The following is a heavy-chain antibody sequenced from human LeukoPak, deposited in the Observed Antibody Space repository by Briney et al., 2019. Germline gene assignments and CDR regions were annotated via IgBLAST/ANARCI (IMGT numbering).Heavy chain of an antibody. Sequence: GGSLRLSCAASGFTFSSYAMSWVRQAPGKGLEWVSTISSSGASTYYADSVKGRFTISRDNSKNTLCLQMNSLRAEDTALYYCAKRVGTSWSNFDYWGQGTLVTVSS. CDR3: AKRVGTSWSNFDY. J-gene: IGHJ4*02. V-gene: IGHV3-23*01. CDR2: ISSSGAST. CDR1: GFTFSSYA. D-gene: IGHD6-13*01.